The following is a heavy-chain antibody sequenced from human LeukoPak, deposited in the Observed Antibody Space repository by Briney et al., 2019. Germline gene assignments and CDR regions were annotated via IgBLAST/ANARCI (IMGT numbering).Heavy chain of an antibody. CDR3: ARDLTGGGY. D-gene: IGHD1-14*01. CDR1: GYTFTGYY. CDR2: INPSGGST. J-gene: IGHJ4*02. Sequence: ASVKVSCRASGYTFTGYYMHWVRQAPGQGLEWMGIINPSGGSTSYAQKFQGRVTMTRDMSTSTVYMELSSLRSEDTAVYYCARDLTGGGYWGQGTLVTVSS. V-gene: IGHV1-46*01.